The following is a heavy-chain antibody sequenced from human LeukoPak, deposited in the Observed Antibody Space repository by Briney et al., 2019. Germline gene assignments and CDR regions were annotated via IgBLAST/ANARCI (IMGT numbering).Heavy chain of an antibody. Sequence: SVKVSCKASGGTCSSYAISWVRQAPGQGLEWMGRIIRIFGTANYAQKFQGRVTITTDESTSTAYMELSSLRSEDTAVYYCARGQRWLQLPRYYYYMDVWGKGTTVTVSS. CDR2: IIRIFGTA. D-gene: IGHD5-24*01. J-gene: IGHJ6*03. CDR3: ARGQRWLQLPRYYYYMDV. V-gene: IGHV1-69*05. CDR1: GGTCSSYA.